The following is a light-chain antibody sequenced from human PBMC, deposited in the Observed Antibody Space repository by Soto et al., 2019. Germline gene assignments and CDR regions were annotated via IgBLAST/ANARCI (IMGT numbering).Light chain of an antibody. CDR1: QSVSSSY. V-gene: IGKV3-20*01. J-gene: IGKJ2*01. CDR2: AAS. CDR3: QQYSRSPRKTYT. Sequence: EIVLTQSPGTLSLSPGERATLSCRASQSVSSSYLAWYQQKPGQAPRLVIYAASSRATGIPDRFSGSGSGTDFTLTISRMEPEEFAVYYCQQYSRSPRKTYTFGQGTKLEIK.